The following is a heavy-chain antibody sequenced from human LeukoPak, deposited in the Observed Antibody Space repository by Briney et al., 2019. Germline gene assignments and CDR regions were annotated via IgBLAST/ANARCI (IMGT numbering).Heavy chain of an antibody. Sequence: ASVKVSCKTSGYSFTVHYLHWLRQAPGQGLEWMGWIKPDSGATTFAQNFQGRVTMTSDTSINTAHMELSSLTSDDTAMYYCARDHDYGPDYWGQGTLVTVSA. D-gene: IGHD4/OR15-4a*01. CDR1: GYSFTVHY. CDR3: ARDHDYGPDY. CDR2: IKPDSGAT. J-gene: IGHJ4*02. V-gene: IGHV1-2*02.